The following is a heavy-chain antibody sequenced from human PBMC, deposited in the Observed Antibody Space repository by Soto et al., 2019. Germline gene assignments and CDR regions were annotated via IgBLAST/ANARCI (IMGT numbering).Heavy chain of an antibody. J-gene: IGHJ6*02. CDR3: ASPVYGDYVNYYYYGVDV. V-gene: IGHV5-10-1*01. CDR1: GYSFTSYW. Sequence: GESLKISFKGSGYSFTSYWISWVRQMPVKGLEWMGRIDPSDSYTNYSPSFQGHVTISADKSISTAYLQWSSLKASDTAMYYCASPVYGDYVNYYYYGVDVWVQGTTVTVCS. D-gene: IGHD4-17*01. CDR2: IDPSDSYT.